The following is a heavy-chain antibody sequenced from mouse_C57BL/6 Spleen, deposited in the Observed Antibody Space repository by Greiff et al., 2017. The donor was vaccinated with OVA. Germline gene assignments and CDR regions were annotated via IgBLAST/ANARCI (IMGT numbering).Heavy chain of an antibody. J-gene: IGHJ3*01. Sequence: VQLQQSGPELVKPGASVKISCKASGYTFTDYYMNWVKQSHGKSLEWIGDINPNNGGTSYNQKFKGKATLTVDKSSSTAYMELRSLTSEDSAVYYCASRTVVGGAYWGQGTLVTVSA. D-gene: IGHD1-1*01. CDR3: ASRTVVGGAY. CDR1: GYTFTDYY. CDR2: INPNNGGT. V-gene: IGHV1-26*01.